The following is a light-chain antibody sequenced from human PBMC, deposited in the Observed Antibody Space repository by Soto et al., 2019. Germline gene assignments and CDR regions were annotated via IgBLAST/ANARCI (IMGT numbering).Light chain of an antibody. Sequence: DIQMTQSPSSLSPSVGDRFTITCRASQRISSYLNWYQQKPGTAPKILIYAASSLQSGVPSRFSGSGSGTDFTLTISSLQPEDFATYYCQQSYSTPRTFGQGTKVEIK. J-gene: IGKJ1*01. CDR2: AAS. CDR1: QRISSY. CDR3: QQSYSTPRT. V-gene: IGKV1-39*01.